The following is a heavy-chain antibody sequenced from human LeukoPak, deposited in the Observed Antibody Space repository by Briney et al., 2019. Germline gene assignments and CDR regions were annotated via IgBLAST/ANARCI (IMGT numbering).Heavy chain of an antibody. CDR1: GFTFSSYG. D-gene: IGHD6-13*01. J-gene: IGHJ4*02. Sequence: GGSQRLSCAASGFTFSSYGMHWVRQAPGKGLEWVAFIRYDGSNKYYADSVKGRFTISRDNSKNTLYLQMNSLRAEDTAVYYCAKGGSSSWYPNFDYWGQGTLVTVSS. CDR3: AKGGSSSWYPNFDY. CDR2: IRYDGSNK. V-gene: IGHV3-30*02.